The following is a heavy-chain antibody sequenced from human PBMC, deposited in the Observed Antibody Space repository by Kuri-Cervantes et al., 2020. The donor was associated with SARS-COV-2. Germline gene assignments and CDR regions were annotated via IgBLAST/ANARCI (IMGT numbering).Heavy chain of an antibody. D-gene: IGHD3-9*01. CDR2: IIPIFGTA. Sequence: SVKVSCKASGGTFSSYAIIWVRQAPGHGLEWMGGIIPIFGTANYAQKFQGRVTITADKSTSTAYMELSSLRSEDTAVYYCATLSGGVDWLPQFDPWGQGTLVTVSS. J-gene: IGHJ5*02. CDR1: GGTFSSYA. CDR3: ATLSGGVDWLPQFDP. V-gene: IGHV1-69*06.